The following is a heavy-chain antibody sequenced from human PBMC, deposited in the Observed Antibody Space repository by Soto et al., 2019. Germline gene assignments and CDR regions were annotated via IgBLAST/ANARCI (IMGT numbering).Heavy chain of an antibody. CDR2: INPNSGGT. CDR1: GYTFTGYY. V-gene: IGHV1-2*02. Sequence: ASVKVSCKASGYTFTGYYMHWVRQAPGQGLEWMGWINPNSGGTNYAQKFQGRVTMTRDTSISTAYMELSRLRSDDTAVYYCARNMDRSYNGIVATIFPGIHWGQGPRFPVSS. CDR3: ARNMDRSYNGIVATIFPGIH. J-gene: IGHJ4*02. D-gene: IGHD5-12*01.